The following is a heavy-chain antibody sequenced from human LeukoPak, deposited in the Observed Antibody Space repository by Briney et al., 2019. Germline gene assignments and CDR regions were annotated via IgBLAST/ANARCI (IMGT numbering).Heavy chain of an antibody. D-gene: IGHD3-3*01. CDR2: IYYSGST. Sequence: SETLSLTCTVSGGSISSNNYYWGWIRQPPGKGLEWIGSIYYSGSTYYSPSLKSRVTISVDTSKNQFSLKLSSVTAADTAVYYCARGAAYQYYDFWSGYYTKRRWFDPWGQGTLVTVSS. CDR1: GGSISSNNYY. CDR3: ARGAAYQYYDFWSGYYTKRRWFDP. J-gene: IGHJ5*02. V-gene: IGHV4-39*01.